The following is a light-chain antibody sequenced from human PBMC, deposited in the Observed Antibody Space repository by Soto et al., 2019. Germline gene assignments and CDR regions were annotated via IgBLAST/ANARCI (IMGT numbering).Light chain of an antibody. V-gene: IGKV1-6*01. CDR3: QQTLSFTPT. CDR1: RDIGSD. J-gene: IGKJ1*01. Sequence: ATQMTQSPSSRSASLGDRITITCGASRDIGSDLSWYQQKPGKAPKLLIYAASSLQSGVPSRFSGSVSGTDCTLTISSLQQEDGSTYYCQQTLSFTPTFGQGTKVDI. CDR2: AAS.